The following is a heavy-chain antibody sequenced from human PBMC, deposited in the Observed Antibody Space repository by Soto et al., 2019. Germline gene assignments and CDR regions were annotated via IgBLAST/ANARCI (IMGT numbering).Heavy chain of an antibody. Sequence: QVQLQESGPGLVKPSQTLSLTCTVSGGSISSGGYYWSWIRQHPGKGLEWIGYIYYSGSTYYNPSFKSRVTISVDTSKNQFSLKLSSVTAADTAVYYCARVGGTCGGDCYGIDYWGQGTLVTVSS. CDR3: ARVGGTCGGDCYGIDY. CDR1: GGSISSGGYY. CDR2: IYYSGST. V-gene: IGHV4-31*03. J-gene: IGHJ4*02. D-gene: IGHD2-21*01.